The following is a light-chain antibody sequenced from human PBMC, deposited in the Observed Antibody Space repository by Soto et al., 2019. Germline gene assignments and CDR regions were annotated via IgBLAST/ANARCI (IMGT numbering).Light chain of an antibody. CDR3: SSYTSSSTYV. CDR1: SSDVGSYNR. Sequence: QSALTQPPSVSGSPGQSVTISCTGTSSDVGSYNRVSWYQQPPGTAPKVMIYDVSNRPSGVPDRFSGSKSGNTASLTISGLLAEDESDYYCSSYTSSSTYVFGTGTKLTVL. CDR2: DVS. J-gene: IGLJ1*01. V-gene: IGLV2-18*02.